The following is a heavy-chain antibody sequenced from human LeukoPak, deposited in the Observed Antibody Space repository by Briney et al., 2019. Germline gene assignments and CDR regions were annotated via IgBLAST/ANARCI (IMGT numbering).Heavy chain of an antibody. Sequence: SETLSLTCSVSGGSISSYCWNWIRQPAGTGLEWIGRIYRSGSTNYSPSLKSRISMSIDTSKSQFSLKLSSVTAADTAVYYCARSNDNGDYYFDSWGQGTLVTVSS. CDR3: ARSNDNGDYYFDS. J-gene: IGHJ4*02. CDR2: IYRSGST. D-gene: IGHD4-17*01. CDR1: GGSISSYC. V-gene: IGHV4-4*07.